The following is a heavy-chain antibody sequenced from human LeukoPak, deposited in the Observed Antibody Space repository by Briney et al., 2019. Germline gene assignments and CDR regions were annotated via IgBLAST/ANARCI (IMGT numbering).Heavy chain of an antibody. CDR1: GGSISSYY. CDR3: ARTMTTVTTNWFDP. J-gene: IGHJ5*02. V-gene: IGHV4-59*01. Sequence: SEILSLTCTVSGGSISSYYWSWIRQPPGKGLEWIGYIYYSGSTNYNPSLKSRVTISVDTSKNQFSLKLSSVTAADTAVYYCARTMTTVTTNWFDPWGQGTLVTVSS. D-gene: IGHD4-11*01. CDR2: IYYSGST.